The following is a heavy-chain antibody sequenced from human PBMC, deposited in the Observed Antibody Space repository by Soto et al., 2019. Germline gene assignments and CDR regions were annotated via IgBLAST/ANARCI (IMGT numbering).Heavy chain of an antibody. D-gene: IGHD2-2*01. Sequence: SETLSLTCTVSGGYISSYYWGWIRQHQGKGLEWIGYIYYSGSTNYNPSLKSRVTISVDTSKNQFSLKLSSVTAADTAVYYCARTIVVVPAARIWFDPWGQGTLVTVSP. V-gene: IGHV4-59*01. CDR1: GGYISSYY. CDR3: ARTIVVVPAARIWFDP. CDR2: IYYSGST. J-gene: IGHJ5*02.